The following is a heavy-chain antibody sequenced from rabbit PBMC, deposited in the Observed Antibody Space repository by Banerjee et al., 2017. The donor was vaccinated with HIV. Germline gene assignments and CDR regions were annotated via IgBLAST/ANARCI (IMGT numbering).Heavy chain of an antibody. J-gene: IGHJ6*01. CDR1: GFSFSSSYY. D-gene: IGHD6-1*01. CDR2: IYAGSSGST. CDR3: ARDSTYGYAGYAYVYGMDL. V-gene: IGHV1S40*01. Sequence: QSLEESGGGLVKPGASLTLTCTASGFSFSSSYYMCWVRQAPGKGLEWIACIYAGSSGSTYDASWAKGRFTIAKTSSTTVTLQMTSLTAADTATNFGARDSTYGYAGYAYVYGMDLWGPGTLVTVS.